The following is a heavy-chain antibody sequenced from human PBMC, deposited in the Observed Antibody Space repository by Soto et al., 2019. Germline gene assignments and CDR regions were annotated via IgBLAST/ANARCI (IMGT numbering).Heavy chain of an antibody. CDR1: GGSISSGGYY. CDR2: IYYSGST. V-gene: IGHV4-31*03. Sequence: SETLSLTCTVSGGSISSGGYYWSWIRQHPGKGLEWIGYIYYSGSTYYNPSLKSRVTISVDTSKNQFSLKLSSVTAADTAVYYCARAIIVVVVAATGSGPRRTNWFDPWGQGTLVTVSS. J-gene: IGHJ5*02. CDR3: ARAIIVVVVAATGSGPRRTNWFDP. D-gene: IGHD2-15*01.